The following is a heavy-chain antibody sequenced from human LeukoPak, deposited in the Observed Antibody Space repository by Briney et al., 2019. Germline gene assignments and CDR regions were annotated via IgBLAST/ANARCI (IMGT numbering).Heavy chain of an antibody. Sequence: GGSLRLSCAASGFNFSGYAMSWVRQAPGKGLEWVSAISGSGGSTYYADSVRGRFTISRDNSKNTLYLQMNSLRAEDTAVYYCARDYCSGGSCYSDYWGQGTLVTVSS. CDR3: ARDYCSGGSCYSDY. D-gene: IGHD2-15*01. CDR1: GFNFSGYA. V-gene: IGHV3-23*01. J-gene: IGHJ4*02. CDR2: ISGSGGST.